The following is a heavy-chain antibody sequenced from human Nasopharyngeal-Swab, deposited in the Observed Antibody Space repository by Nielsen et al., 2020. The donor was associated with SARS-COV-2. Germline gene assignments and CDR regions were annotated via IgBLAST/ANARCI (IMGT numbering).Heavy chain of an antibody. Sequence: GGSLRLSCAASGFTFSTYWIHWVRQAPGKGLVWVSRINSEGSSTTYADSVKGRFTISRDNAKNTLSLQMNSLRVEDTAVYYCARDLDCSSSDCYLDAFDIWGQGTAVTVSS. CDR2: INSEGSST. D-gene: IGHD2-2*01. J-gene: IGHJ3*02. V-gene: IGHV3-74*01. CDR1: GFTFSTYW. CDR3: ARDLDCSSSDCYLDAFDI.